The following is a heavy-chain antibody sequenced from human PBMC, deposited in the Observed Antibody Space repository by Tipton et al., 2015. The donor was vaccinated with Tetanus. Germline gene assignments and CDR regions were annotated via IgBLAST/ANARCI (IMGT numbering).Heavy chain of an antibody. D-gene: IGHD1-26*01. J-gene: IGHJ4*02. CDR2: INHSGST. V-gene: IGHV4-34*01. CDR3: AREPDWEGSYFDY. Sequence: LSLTCAVYGGSFSGYYWSWIRQPPGKGLEWIGEINHSGSTNYNPSLKSRVTISVDTSKNQFSLKLSSVTAADTAVYYCAREPDWEGSYFDYWGQGTLVTVSS. CDR1: GGSFSGYY.